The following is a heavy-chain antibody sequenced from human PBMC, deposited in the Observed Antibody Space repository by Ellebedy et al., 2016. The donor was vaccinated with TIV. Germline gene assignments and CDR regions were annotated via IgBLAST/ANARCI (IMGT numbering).Heavy chain of an antibody. D-gene: IGHD1-26*01. CDR3: ARAPPRRGSYVWDY. CDR2: ISSSGNTI. Sequence: GESLKISCAASGFTFSDYYMSWIRRAPGKGLEWVSYISSSGNTIYYADSVKGRFTISRDNAKNSLYLQMNSLRAEDTAVYYCARAPPRRGSYVWDYWGQGTLVTVPS. V-gene: IGHV3-11*01. J-gene: IGHJ4*02. CDR1: GFTFSDYY.